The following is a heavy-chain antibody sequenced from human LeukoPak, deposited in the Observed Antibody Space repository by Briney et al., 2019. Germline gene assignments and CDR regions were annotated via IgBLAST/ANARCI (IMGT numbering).Heavy chain of an antibody. D-gene: IGHD6-19*01. V-gene: IGHV6-1*01. J-gene: IGHJ3*02. CDR2: TFYRSKWYD. Sequence: SQTLSLACAISGDSVSSNTAAWNWIRQSPSRGLEWLGRTFYRSKWYDDYAPSVKSRITLNPDTSKNQFSLHLNSVTPEDTAVYYCAREVAGTWAFDIWGQGTMVTVS. CDR1: GDSVSSNTAA. CDR3: AREVAGTWAFDI.